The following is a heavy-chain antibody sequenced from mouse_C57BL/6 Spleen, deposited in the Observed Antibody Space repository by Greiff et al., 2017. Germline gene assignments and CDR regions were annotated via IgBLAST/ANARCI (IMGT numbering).Heavy chain of an antibody. CDR2: IYPGNSDT. J-gene: IGHJ3*01. CDR3: TRGESRNSWFAY. CDR1: GYTFTSYW. V-gene: IGHV1-5*01. Sequence: EVKVVESGTVLARPGASVKMSCKTSGYTFTSYWMHWVKQRPGQGLEWIGAIYPGNSDTSYNQKFKGKAKLTAVTSASTAYMELSSLTNEDSAVYYCTRGESRNSWFAYWGQGTLVTVSA.